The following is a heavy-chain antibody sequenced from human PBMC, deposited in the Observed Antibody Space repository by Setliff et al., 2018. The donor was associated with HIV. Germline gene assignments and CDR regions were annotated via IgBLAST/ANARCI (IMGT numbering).Heavy chain of an antibody. CDR2: ISYDGSRT. V-gene: IGHV3-30*07. J-gene: IGHJ4*02. Sequence: GGSLRLSCEASGFTFRTFAMNWVRQAPGKGLEWVSVISYDGSRTSYADSVKGRFTISRDNSKNTLFLQLNSLRAEDTAIYYCARGVGAASYNPLDFWGQGTLVTVSS. D-gene: IGHD1-26*01. CDR1: GFTFRTFA. CDR3: ARGVGAASYNPLDF.